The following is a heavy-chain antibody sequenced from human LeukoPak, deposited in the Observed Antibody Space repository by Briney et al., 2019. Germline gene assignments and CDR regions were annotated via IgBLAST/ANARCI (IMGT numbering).Heavy chain of an antibody. J-gene: IGHJ3*02. CDR1: GFTFSSYS. D-gene: IGHD3-10*01. V-gene: IGHV3-21*01. CDR2: ISSSSSYI. CDR3: ARDRGFLWFGELSAFDI. Sequence: GGSLRLSCAASGFTFSSYSMNWVRQAPGKGLEWVSSISSSSSYIYYADSVKGRFTISRDNAKNSLYLRMNSLRAEDTAVYYCARDRGFLWFGELSAFDIWGQGTMVTVSS.